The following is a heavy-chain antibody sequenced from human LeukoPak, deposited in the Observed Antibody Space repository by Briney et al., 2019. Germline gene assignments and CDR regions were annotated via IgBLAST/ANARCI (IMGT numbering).Heavy chain of an antibody. CDR3: AKDLVGARVSELPYYYYGMDV. J-gene: IGHJ6*02. D-gene: IGHD1-7*01. Sequence: PGGSLRLSCAASGFTFSSYGMHWVRQALGKGLEWVAVLSYDGSNKYYADSVKGRFTISRDNSKNTLYLQMNSLRAEDTAVYYCAKDLVGARVSELPYYYYGMDVWGQGTTVTVSS. CDR2: LSYDGSNK. CDR1: GFTFSSYG. V-gene: IGHV3-30*18.